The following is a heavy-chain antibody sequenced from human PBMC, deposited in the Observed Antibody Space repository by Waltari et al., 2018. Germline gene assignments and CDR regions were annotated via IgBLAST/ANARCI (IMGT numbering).Heavy chain of an antibody. J-gene: IGHJ4*02. Sequence: QVQLVRSGAGVMKPGASGRVSCRASGSTFTSYYMHWVRQAPGQGLEWMGIINPSGGSTSYEQKFQGRVTMTRVTSTSTVYMELSSLRSEDTAVYYCAREDSSAAVDYWGKGTLVTVSS. D-gene: IGHD6-13*01. CDR1: GSTFTSYY. CDR2: INPSGGST. V-gene: IGHV1-46*01. CDR3: AREDSSAAVDY.